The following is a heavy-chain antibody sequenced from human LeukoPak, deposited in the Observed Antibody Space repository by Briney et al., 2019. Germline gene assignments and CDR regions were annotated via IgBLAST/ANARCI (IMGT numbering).Heavy chain of an antibody. D-gene: IGHD2/OR15-2a*01. CDR3: ARGFPSHFFDY. J-gene: IGHJ4*02. Sequence: PSETLSLTSTVSGGSISSYYWSWIRQPPGKGLEWIGYIYYSGSTNYNPSLKSRVTISVDTSKNQFSLKLSSVTAADTAVYYCARGFPSHFFDYWGQGTLVTVSS. V-gene: IGHV4-59*01. CDR1: GGSISSYY. CDR2: IYYSGST.